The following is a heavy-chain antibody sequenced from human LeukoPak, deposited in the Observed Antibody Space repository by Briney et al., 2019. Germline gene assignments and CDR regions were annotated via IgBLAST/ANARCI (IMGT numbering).Heavy chain of an antibody. V-gene: IGHV1-18*01. CDR2: ISSYNGNT. CDR1: GYTFTSYG. D-gene: IGHD6-6*01. J-gene: IGHJ4*02. Sequence: ASVKVSCKASGYTFTSYGITWVRQAPGQGLEWMGWISSYNGNTNYAQKVQGRVTMTTDTSTSTAYMELRSLRSDDTAVYYCATTIGARLMYFDYWGQGTLVTVSS. CDR3: ATTIGARLMYFDY.